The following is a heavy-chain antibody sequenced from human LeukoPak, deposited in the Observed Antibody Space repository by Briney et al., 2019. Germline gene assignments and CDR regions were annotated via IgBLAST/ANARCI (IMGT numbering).Heavy chain of an antibody. V-gene: IGHV4-34*01. CDR1: GGSFSGYY. CDR3: ARGLEAVAGIDY. Sequence: SETLSLTCAVYGGSFSGYYWSWIRQPPGKGLEWIGEINHGGSTNYNPSLKSRVTISVDTSKNQFSLKLSSVTAADTAVYYCARGLEAVAGIDYWGQGTLVTVSS. CDR2: INHGGST. D-gene: IGHD6-19*01. J-gene: IGHJ4*02.